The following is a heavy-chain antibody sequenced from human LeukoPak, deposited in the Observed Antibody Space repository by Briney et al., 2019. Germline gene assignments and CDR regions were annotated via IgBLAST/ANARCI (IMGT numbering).Heavy chain of an antibody. CDR3: ASEQQLDWSLDY. CDR2: ISSSSSYI. Sequence: GGSLRLSCAASGFTFSSYGMHWVRQAPGKGLEWVSSISSSSSYIYYADSVKGRFTISRDNAKNSLYLQMNSLRAEDTAVYYCASEQQLDWSLDYWGQGTLVTVSS. D-gene: IGHD6-13*01. V-gene: IGHV3-21*01. CDR1: GFTFSSYG. J-gene: IGHJ4*02.